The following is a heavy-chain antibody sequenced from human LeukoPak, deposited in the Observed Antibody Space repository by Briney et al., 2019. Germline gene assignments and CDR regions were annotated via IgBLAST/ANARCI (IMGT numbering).Heavy chain of an antibody. D-gene: IGHD5-12*01. Sequence: SVKVSCKASGGTFSSYAISWVRQAPGQGLEWMGGIIPIFGTANYAQKFQGRVTITADESTSTAYMELSSLRSEDTAVYYCARGVDSREAYDYWGQGTLVTVSS. V-gene: IGHV1-69*13. CDR3: ARGVDSREAYDY. CDR1: GGTFSSYA. CDR2: IIPIFGTA. J-gene: IGHJ4*02.